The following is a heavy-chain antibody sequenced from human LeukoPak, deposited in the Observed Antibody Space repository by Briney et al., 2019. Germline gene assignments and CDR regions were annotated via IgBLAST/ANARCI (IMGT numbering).Heavy chain of an antibody. CDR3: AGAKLLFYYYYGMDV. D-gene: IGHD3-10*01. CDR1: GGSISSYY. Sequence: PSETLSLTCTVSGGSISSYYWSWIRQPPGKGLEWIGYIYYSGSTNYNPSLKSRVTISVDTSKNQFSLKLSSVTAADTAVYYCAGAKLLFYYYYGMDVWGQGTTVTVSS. V-gene: IGHV4-59*08. J-gene: IGHJ6*02. CDR2: IYYSGST.